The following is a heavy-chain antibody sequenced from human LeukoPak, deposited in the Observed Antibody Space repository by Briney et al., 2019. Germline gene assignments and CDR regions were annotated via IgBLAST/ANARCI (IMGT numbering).Heavy chain of an antibody. CDR3: AKGGKWDVTPFDY. Sequence: GGSLRLSCSASGFTFSSYAMHWVRQAPGKGLEYVSAISSNGGSTYYADSVKGRFTISRDNSKNTLYLQVNSLRAEDTAVYYCAKGGKWDVTPFDYWGQGTLVTVSS. D-gene: IGHD1-26*01. CDR1: GFTFSSYA. J-gene: IGHJ4*02. CDR2: ISSNGGST. V-gene: IGHV3-64*04.